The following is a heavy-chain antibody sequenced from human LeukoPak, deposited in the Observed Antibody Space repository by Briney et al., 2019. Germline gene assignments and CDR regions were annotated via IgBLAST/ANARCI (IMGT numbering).Heavy chain of an antibody. V-gene: IGHV1-18*01. CDR3: AREDRDPGASRGSGYSNSPARYYYYMDV. Sequence: GASVKVSCKASGYTFTSYGISWVRQAPGQGLEWMGWISAYNGNTNYAQKLQGRVTMTTDTSTRTAYMELRSLRSDDTAVYYCAREDRDPGASRGSGYSNSPARYYYYMDVWGKGTTVTVSS. D-gene: IGHD5-18*01. J-gene: IGHJ6*03. CDR1: GYTFTSYG. CDR2: ISAYNGNT.